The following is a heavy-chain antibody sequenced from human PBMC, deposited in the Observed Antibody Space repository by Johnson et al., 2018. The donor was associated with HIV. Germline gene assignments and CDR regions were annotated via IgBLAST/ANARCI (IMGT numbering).Heavy chain of an antibody. CDR3: ARDLGGHAFDI. V-gene: IGHV3-64*01. D-gene: IGHD3-16*01. CDR1: GFTFSSYA. CDR2: ISSNGGST. Sequence: VQLVESGGGVVQPGGSLRLSCAASGFTFSSYAMHWVRQAPGKGLEYVSAISSNGGSTYYANSVKGRFTISRDNSKNTLYLQMGSLGAEDMAVYYCARDLGGHAFDIWGQGRIVTGSS. J-gene: IGHJ3*02.